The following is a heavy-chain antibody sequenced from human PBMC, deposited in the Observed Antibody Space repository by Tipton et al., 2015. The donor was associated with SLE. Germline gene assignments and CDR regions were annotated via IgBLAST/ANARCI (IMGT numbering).Heavy chain of an antibody. CDR2: IDHREIT. Sequence: AGLVKPSETLSLTCTVYGESFNNYFWTWIRQPPERGLEWIGEIDHREITNSNPSLKSRLTISVDTSKNQFSLKLTSVTAPDTAIYYCARYMLGALDRWGPGTLVPVSS. D-gene: IGHD2-8*01. CDR1: GESFNNYF. V-gene: IGHV4-34*01. J-gene: IGHJ3*01. CDR3: ARYMLGALDR.